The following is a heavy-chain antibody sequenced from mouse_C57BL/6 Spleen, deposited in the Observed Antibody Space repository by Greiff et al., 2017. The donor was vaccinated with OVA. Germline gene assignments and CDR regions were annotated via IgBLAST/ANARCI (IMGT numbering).Heavy chain of an antibody. D-gene: IGHD1-1*01. CDR1: GYAFTNYL. V-gene: IGHV1-54*01. CDR3: ARQVYYGSAMDY. Sequence: QVQLQQSGAELVRPGTSVKVSCKASGYAFTNYLIEWVKQRPGQGLEWIGVINPGSGGTNYNEKFKGKATLTADKSSSTAYMQLSSLTSEDSAVYFCARQVYYGSAMDYWGQGTSVTVSS. J-gene: IGHJ4*01. CDR2: INPGSGGT.